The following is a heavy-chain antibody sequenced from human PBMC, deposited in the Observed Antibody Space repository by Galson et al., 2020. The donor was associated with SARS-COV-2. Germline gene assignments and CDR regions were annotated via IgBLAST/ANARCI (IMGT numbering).Heavy chain of an antibody. CDR3: ARPLITVVRGIKWSAFDI. CDR1: GYRFTNYW. D-gene: IGHD3-10*01. Sequence: KIGESLKISCKGSGYRFTNYWIGWVRQMPGKGLEWMGIIYPGDSDIRYSPSFQGQVTISADKSISTAYLQWSSLKASDTAIFYCARPLITVVRGIKWSAFDIWGQGTTVTVSS. J-gene: IGHJ3*02. V-gene: IGHV5-51*01. CDR2: IYPGDSDI.